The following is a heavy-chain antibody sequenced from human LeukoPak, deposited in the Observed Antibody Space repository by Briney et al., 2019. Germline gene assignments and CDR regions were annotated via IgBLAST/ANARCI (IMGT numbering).Heavy chain of an antibody. CDR3: ARTYYDFWSGYHKFDY. CDR2: INTNNGNP. J-gene: IGHJ4*02. CDR1: GSTFTSYA. Sequence: ASVKVSCKASGSTFTSYAMNWVRQAPGQGLEWMGWINTNNGNPTYAQDFTGRFVFSLDTSVSTAYLQISSLKAEDTAVYYCARTYYDFWSGYHKFDYWGQGTLVTVSS. D-gene: IGHD3-3*01. V-gene: IGHV7-4-1*02.